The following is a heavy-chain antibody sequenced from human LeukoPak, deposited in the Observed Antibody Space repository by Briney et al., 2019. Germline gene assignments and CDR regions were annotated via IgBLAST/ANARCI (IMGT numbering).Heavy chain of an antibody. Sequence: SETLSLTCTVSGGSLSSYYWSWIRQPPGKGLEWIGYIYYSGSTNYNPSLKSRVTISVDTSKNQFSLKLSSVTAADTAVYYCARDGTGTTSDYWGQGTLVTVSS. CDR3: ARDGTGTTSDY. CDR2: IYYSGST. CDR1: GGSLSSYY. J-gene: IGHJ4*02. D-gene: IGHD1-1*01. V-gene: IGHV4-59*01.